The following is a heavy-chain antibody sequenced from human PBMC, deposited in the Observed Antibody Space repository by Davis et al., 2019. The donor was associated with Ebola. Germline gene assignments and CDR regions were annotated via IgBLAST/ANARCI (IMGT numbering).Heavy chain of an antibody. CDR3: AKSGSWYGPNDC. D-gene: IGHD6-13*01. CDR1: GFTFDDYA. V-gene: IGHV3-9*01. Sequence: GGSLRLSCAASGFTFDDYAMHWVRQAPGKGLEWVSGISWNSGSIGYADSVKGRFTISRDNAKNSLYLQMNSLRAEDTALYYCAKSGSWYGPNDCWGQGTLVTVSS. J-gene: IGHJ4*02. CDR2: ISWNSGSI.